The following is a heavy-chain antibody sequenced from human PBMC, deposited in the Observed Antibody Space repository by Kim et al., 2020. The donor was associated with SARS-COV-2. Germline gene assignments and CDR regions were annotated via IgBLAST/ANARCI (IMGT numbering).Heavy chain of an antibody. J-gene: IGHJ4*02. D-gene: IGHD6-19*01. Sequence: ESVKGRLTISRSNSKKMLYLQMNSLRGEDTAVYYCAKEAPHAYSSGWYDYWGQGTLVTVSS. V-gene: IGHV3-23*01. CDR3: AKEAPHAYSSGWYDY.